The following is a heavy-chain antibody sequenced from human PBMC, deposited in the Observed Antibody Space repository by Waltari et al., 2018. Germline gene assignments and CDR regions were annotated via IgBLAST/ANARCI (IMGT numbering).Heavy chain of an antibody. CDR3: TRGGRDSSWYWRD. D-gene: IGHD6-13*01. V-gene: IGHV3-7*01. CDR2: IKQDGSEK. J-gene: IGHJ4*02. Sequence: EVQLVESGGGLAQSGGSLRLSCAGRGLSFSHYWMTWVRQASGKGPEWVANIKQDGSEKYYMDSVKGRFTISRDNAKNSLYLQMNNLRVEDTAVYYCTRGGRDSSWYWRDWGQGTLVTVSS. CDR1: GLSFSHYW.